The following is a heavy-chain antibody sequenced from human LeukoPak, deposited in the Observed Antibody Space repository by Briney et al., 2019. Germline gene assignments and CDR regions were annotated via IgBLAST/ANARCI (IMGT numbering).Heavy chain of an antibody. J-gene: IGHJ4*02. CDR3: ARAEYGSGILSKRHFDS. D-gene: IGHD3-10*01. Sequence: SETLSLTCTVSGDSIREGYWWSWVRQTPGKRLEWIGETYHTGTTNYNPSLMNRATILIDKSNNQFSLRLIFVTAADTAVFYCARAEYGSGILSKRHFDSWGQGTLVTVSS. V-gene: IGHV4-4*02. CDR1: GDSIREGYW. CDR2: TYHTGTT.